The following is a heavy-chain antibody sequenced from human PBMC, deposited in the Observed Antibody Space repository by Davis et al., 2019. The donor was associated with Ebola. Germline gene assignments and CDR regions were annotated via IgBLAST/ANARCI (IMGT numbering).Heavy chain of an antibody. CDR2: IIPIFGTA. V-gene: IGHV1-69*13. CDR3: ARTPAAYYYYGMDV. CDR1: GGTFSSYA. J-gene: IGHJ6*02. Sequence: SVMVSCKASGGTFSSYAISWVRQAPGQGLEWMGGIIPIFGTANYAQKFQGRVTITADESTSTAYMELSSLRSEDTAVYYCARTPAAYYYYGMDVWGQGTTVTVSS. D-gene: IGHD6-13*01.